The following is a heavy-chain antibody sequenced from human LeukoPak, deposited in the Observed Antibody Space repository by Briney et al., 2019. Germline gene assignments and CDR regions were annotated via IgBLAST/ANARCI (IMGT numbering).Heavy chain of an antibody. CDR3: ARARCDSCGYGS. V-gene: IGHV3-66*02. J-gene: IGHJ5*02. D-gene: IGHD3-22*01. Sequence: PGGSLRLSCAASGFTVTSSYMSWVRQAPGKGLEWVAVLHSGGHTYYAGSVRGRFTISRDTSKNTLYLQMDSLRSEDTAEYYCARARCDSCGYGSWGQGTLVTVSS. CDR2: LHSGGHT. CDR1: GFTVTSSY.